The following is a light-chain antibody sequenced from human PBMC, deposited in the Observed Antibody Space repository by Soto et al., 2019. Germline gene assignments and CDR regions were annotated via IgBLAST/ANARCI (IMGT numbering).Light chain of an antibody. CDR1: SSDVGGYIY. Sequence: QSVLTQPASVSGSPGQSITISCTGTSSDVGGYIYVSWYQQHPGKAPKLMIYDVSNRPSGVSNRFSGSKSGNTASLTISGLQAEDEADYYCSSHTSSSTLVVFGGGTKLTVL. CDR3: SSHTSSSTLVV. J-gene: IGLJ2*01. CDR2: DVS. V-gene: IGLV2-14*01.